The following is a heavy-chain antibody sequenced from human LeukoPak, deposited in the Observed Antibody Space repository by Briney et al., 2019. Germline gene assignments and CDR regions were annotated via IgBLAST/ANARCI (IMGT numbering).Heavy chain of an antibody. Sequence: PGGSLRLSCAASGFTFSDYYMSWIRQAPGKGLEWVSYISSSGSTIYYADSVKGRFTISRDNAKNSLYLQMNSLRAEDTAVYYCARASKDGYNSWYYFDYWGQGTLGTVSS. V-gene: IGHV3-11*04. J-gene: IGHJ4*02. D-gene: IGHD5-24*01. CDR3: ARASKDGYNSWYYFDY. CDR2: ISSSGSTI. CDR1: GFTFSDYY.